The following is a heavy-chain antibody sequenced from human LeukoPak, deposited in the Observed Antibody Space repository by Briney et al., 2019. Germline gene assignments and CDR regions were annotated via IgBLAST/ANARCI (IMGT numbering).Heavy chain of an antibody. CDR1: GFTLSAYS. V-gene: IGHV3-48*04. D-gene: IGHD3-22*01. CDR3: ARDHHDSRGYSSVDY. J-gene: IGHJ4*02. CDR2: ISGGGSTI. Sequence: GGSLRLSCAASGFTLSAYSMNWVRQAPGKGLEWVSYISGGGSTIYYADSVKGRFTISRDNAKNSLYLQMNSLRADDTAVYYCARDHHDSRGYSSVDYWGQGTLVTVSS.